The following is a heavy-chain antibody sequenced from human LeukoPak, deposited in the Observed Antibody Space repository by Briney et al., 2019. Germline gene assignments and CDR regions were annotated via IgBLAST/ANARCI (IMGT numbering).Heavy chain of an antibody. CDR3: ATKKQQVTPIDY. D-gene: IGHD6-13*01. J-gene: IGHJ4*02. CDR2: INPNSGGT. V-gene: IGHV1-2*02. CDR1: GYTFTGYY. Sequence: GASVKVSCKASGYTFTGYYIHWVRQAPGQGLEWMGWINPNSGGTKYEQKFQGRVTMTRDTSISTAYMELSRLRSDDTAVCYCATKKQQVTPIDYWGQGTLVTVSS.